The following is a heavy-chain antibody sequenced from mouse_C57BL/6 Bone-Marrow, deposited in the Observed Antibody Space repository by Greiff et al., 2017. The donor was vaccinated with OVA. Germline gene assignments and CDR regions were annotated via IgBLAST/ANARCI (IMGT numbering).Heavy chain of an antibody. CDR2: ISDGGSYT. D-gene: IGHD2-3*01. CDR1: GFTFSSYA. J-gene: IGHJ4*01. CDR3: ARDRDGYYREDAMEY. V-gene: IGHV5-4*01. Sequence: EVQRVESGGGLVKPGGSLKLSCAASGFTFSSYAMSWVRQTPEKRLEWVATISDGGSYTYYPDNVKGRFTISRDNAKNNLYLQMSHLKSEDTAMYYCARDRDGYYREDAMEYWGQGTSVTVSS.